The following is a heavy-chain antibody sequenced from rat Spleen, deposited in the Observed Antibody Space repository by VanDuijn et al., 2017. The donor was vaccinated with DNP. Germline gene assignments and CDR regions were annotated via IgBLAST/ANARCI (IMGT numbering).Heavy chain of an antibody. Sequence: EVQLQESGPGLVKPSQSLSLTCSVTGYSITRSYRWNWIRKFPGNKLEWMGYKNSEGGTNYNPSLKSRISIARDTSKNQFFLQLNSVTTEDTATYYCARRSRYFDYWGQGVMVTVSS. CDR2: KNSEGGT. CDR1: GYSITRSYR. J-gene: IGHJ2*01. V-gene: IGHV3-3*01. CDR3: ARRSRYFDY.